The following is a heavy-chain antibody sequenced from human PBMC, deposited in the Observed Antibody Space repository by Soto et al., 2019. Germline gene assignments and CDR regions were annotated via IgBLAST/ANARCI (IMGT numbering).Heavy chain of an antibody. Sequence: EVQLVESGGGLVPPGGSLRLSCAASGFSLSNYLMGWVRQAPGKGLEWVANIKEDGSEIYYVDSVKGRFTIARDNAMNSLYLQMNSLRDEDAAVYYCARVVGGGWFDPWGQGTLVTVSS. D-gene: IGHD3-16*01. J-gene: IGHJ5*02. V-gene: IGHV3-7*01. CDR3: ARVVGGGWFDP. CDR1: GFSLSNYL. CDR2: IKEDGSEI.